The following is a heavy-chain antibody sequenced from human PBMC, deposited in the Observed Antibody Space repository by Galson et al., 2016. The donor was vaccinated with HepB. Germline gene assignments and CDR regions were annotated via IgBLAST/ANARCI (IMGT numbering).Heavy chain of an antibody. Sequence: SLRLSCAASGFTVSNNYMRWVRQAPGKGLEWVSLIYSGGSTYYADSVKGRLTISRDNSKNTLYLQMNSLRAEDTAVYYCASMTGTTPGGYWGQGTLVTVSS. CDR1: GFTVSNNY. D-gene: IGHD1-20*01. CDR3: ASMTGTTPGGY. V-gene: IGHV3-53*01. J-gene: IGHJ4*02. CDR2: IYSGGST.